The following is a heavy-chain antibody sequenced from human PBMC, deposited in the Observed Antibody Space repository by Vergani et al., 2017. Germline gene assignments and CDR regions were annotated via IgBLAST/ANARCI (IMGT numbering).Heavy chain of an antibody. Sequence: QLPLQELGPGLVKPSETLSPSCRVPGVSISRSHYYRGFLRQPPGKGLEWIGSISSSGSPYYNPTLKSRLAFSVDTSKNLFSLRLKSVTATDTGMYYCARPVGPSAIADGYHVWGQGTMVTVS. D-gene: IGHD3-10*01. CDR3: ARPVGPSAIADGYHV. CDR1: GVSISRSHYY. CDR2: ISSSGSP. J-gene: IGHJ3*01. V-gene: IGHV4-39*02.